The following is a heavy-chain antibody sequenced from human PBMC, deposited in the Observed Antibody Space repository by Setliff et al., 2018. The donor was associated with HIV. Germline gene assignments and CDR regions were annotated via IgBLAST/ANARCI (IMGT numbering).Heavy chain of an antibody. CDR1: GGSISSYY. CDR2: MYYRGTT. D-gene: IGHD7-27*01. J-gene: IGHJ5*02. V-gene: IGHV4-39*07. Sequence: PSETLSLTCTVSGGSISSYYWGWIRQPPGKGLEWIGTMYYRGTTYNNPSLKSRLSMSIDTSKNHFSLRLTSVTAADTAVYYCARDLPELTGRSFDPWGQGIQVTVSS. CDR3: ARDLPELTGRSFDP.